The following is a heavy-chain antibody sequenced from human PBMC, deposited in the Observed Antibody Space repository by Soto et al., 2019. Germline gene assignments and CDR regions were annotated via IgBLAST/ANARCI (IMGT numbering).Heavy chain of an antibody. J-gene: IGHJ4*02. CDR1: GFPCSSYW. CDR2: IKQDGSEK. CDR3: ARDRKVRDYDFWSGYYPY. Sequence: GGALRRSCVASGFPCSSYWMSWVRQAPGKGLEWVANIKQDGSEKYYVDSVKGRFTISRDNAKNSLYLQMNSLRAEDTAVYYCARDRKVRDYDFWSGYYPYWGQGTLVTVSS. D-gene: IGHD3-3*01. V-gene: IGHV3-7*03.